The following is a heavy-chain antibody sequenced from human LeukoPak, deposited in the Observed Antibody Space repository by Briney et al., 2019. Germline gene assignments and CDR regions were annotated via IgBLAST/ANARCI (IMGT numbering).Heavy chain of an antibody. D-gene: IGHD2-21*02. CDR3: AREMGVVTATADY. CDR1: GYTFTSYY. J-gene: IGHJ4*02. V-gene: IGHV1-2*02. Sequence: GASVKVSCKASGYTFTSYYMHWVRQAPGQGLEWMGWINAQSGVTDYAQKFQGRVTMTRDTSISTAYMELSKLQSDDTAVYYCAREMGVVTATADYWGQGTLVTVSS. CDR2: INAQSGVT.